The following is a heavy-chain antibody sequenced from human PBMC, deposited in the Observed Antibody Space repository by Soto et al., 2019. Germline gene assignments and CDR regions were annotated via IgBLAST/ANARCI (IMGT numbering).Heavy chain of an antibody. V-gene: IGHV3-23*01. D-gene: IGHD7-27*01. CDR1: GFTFSSYA. CDR3: ARDAVGNYYYMDV. J-gene: IGHJ6*03. CDR2: ISGSGGST. Sequence: GGSLRLSCAASGFTFSSYAMSWVRQAPGKGLEWVSAISGSGGSTYYADSVKGRFTISRDNAKNSLYPQMNSLRAEDTAVYYWARDAVGNYYYMDVWGKGTTVTVSS.